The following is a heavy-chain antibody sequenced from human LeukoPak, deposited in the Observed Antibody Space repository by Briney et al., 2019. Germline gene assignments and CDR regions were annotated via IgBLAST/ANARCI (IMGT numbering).Heavy chain of an antibody. CDR2: IIPILGIA. CDR1: GGTFRSYT. Sequence: ASVKVSCKASGGTFRSYTISWVRQAPGQGLEWMGRIIPILGIANYAQKFQGGVTITADKSTSTAYMELSGLRSEDTAVYYCARNGIFGVASGVGMDVWGQGTTVTVSS. CDR3: ARNGIFGVASGVGMDV. V-gene: IGHV1-69*02. D-gene: IGHD3-3*01. J-gene: IGHJ6*02.